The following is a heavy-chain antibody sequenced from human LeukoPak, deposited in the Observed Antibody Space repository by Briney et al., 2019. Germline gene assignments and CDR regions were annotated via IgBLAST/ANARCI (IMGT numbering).Heavy chain of an antibody. CDR1: GFTFSSYA. CDR2: ISSNGGST. Sequence: GGSLRLSCSASGFTFSSYAMHWVRQAPGKGLEYVSAISSNGGSTYYADSVKGRFTISRDNSKNTLYLQMNSLRAEDTAVYYCAKAGLNPFDYWGQGTLVTVSS. V-gene: IGHV3-64*04. CDR3: AKAGLNPFDY. J-gene: IGHJ4*02. D-gene: IGHD1-14*01.